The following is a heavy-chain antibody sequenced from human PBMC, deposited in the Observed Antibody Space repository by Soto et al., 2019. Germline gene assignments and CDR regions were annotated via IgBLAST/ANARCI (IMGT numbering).Heavy chain of an antibody. CDR3: AKELLRNGDGGKFDY. D-gene: IGHD2-21*02. CDR1: GFTFSNYA. V-gene: IGHV3-23*01. J-gene: IGHJ4*02. Sequence: EVQLLESGGGLVQPGGSLRLSCAASGFTFSNYAMTWVRQAPGKGLEWVSAISAIGDSTYYVDSVKGRFTISRDNSKNTGDLQMDSLGAEDTALYYCAKELLRNGDGGKFDYWGQGTLVTVCS. CDR2: ISAIGDST.